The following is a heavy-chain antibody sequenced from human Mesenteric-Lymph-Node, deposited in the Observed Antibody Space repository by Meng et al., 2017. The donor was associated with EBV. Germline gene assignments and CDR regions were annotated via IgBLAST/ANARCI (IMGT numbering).Heavy chain of an antibody. J-gene: IGHJ4*02. CDR2: ISYSHYT. V-gene: IGHV4-61*01. CDR3: ARSPYSGTYWGGLFDY. D-gene: IGHD1-26*01. CDR1: GGSVSAGSSY. Sequence: QGQLQESGPGLAKPSEPLSLICTVSGGSVSAGSSYWSWIRQSPGKGPEWIGYISYSHYTKQNPSLRSRVTISIDTSKNQFSLKLTSVTAADTAVYYCARSPYSGTYWGGLFDYWGQGALVTVSS.